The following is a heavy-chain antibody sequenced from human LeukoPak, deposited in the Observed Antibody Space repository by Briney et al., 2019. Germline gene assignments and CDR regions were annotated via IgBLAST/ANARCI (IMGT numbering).Heavy chain of an antibody. J-gene: IGHJ4*02. D-gene: IGHD3-22*01. Sequence: ASVKVSCKASGYTFTGYYMHWVRQAPGQGLEWMGRINPNSGGTNYAQKFQGRVTMTRDTSISTAYMELSRLRSDDTAAYYCARDPFSDYYDSSGYYDYWGQGTLVPSPQ. CDR3: ARDPFSDYYDSSGYYDY. CDR2: INPNSGGT. V-gene: IGHV1-2*06. CDR1: GYTFTGYY.